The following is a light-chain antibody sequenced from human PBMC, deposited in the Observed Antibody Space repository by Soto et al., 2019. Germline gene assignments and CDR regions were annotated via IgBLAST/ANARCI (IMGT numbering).Light chain of an antibody. CDR2: GVS. CDR1: ITDIGAYNY. Sequence: QSALTQPASVSGSPGQSITISCTGTITDIGAYNYVSWYQQHPGKAPKLLIYGVSSRPSGVSNRFSGSKSGNAAYLTISGLQADDDAEYCCSSYTSSITPYVFGTGTKLTVL. CDR3: SSYTSSITPYV. J-gene: IGLJ1*01. V-gene: IGLV2-14*01.